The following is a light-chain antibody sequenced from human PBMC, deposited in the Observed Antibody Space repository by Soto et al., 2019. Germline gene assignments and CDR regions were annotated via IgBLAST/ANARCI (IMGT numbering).Light chain of an antibody. CDR3: QQYSYLPYT. J-gene: IGKJ2*01. V-gene: IGKV3-15*01. CDR1: QSVSSN. Sequence: EIVMTQSPPTLSVSPGERATLSCRASQSVSSNLALYKPKPGRAPRLLIYGASTRATRITARFSGSGSGTEFTLTISSLQAEDFAVYYYQQYSYLPYTFGQRINLEIK. CDR2: GAS.